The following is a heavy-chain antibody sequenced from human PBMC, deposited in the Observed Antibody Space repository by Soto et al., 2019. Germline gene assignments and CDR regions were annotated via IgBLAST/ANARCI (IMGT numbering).Heavy chain of an antibody. CDR3: AREPGGYDNYYYYCMDV. J-gene: IGHJ6*02. Sequence: QVQLVQSRAEVKKPGASVKVSCKASGYTFTGYYMHWVRQAPGQGLEWMGWINPNSGGTNYAQKFQGRVTMTRDTSISTAYMELSRLRSDDTAVYYCAREPGGYDNYYYYCMDVWGQGTTVTVSS. CDR1: GYTFTGYY. D-gene: IGHD5-12*01. V-gene: IGHV1-2*02. CDR2: INPNSGGT.